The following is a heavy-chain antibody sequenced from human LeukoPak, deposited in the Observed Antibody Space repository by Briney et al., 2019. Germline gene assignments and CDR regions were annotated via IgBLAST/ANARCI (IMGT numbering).Heavy chain of an antibody. Sequence: GGSLRLSCEASGSGFTFGNFALSWVRQAPGKGLKWVSGISGSGYYTYYADSVKGRFTISRDNSKNTLYIQMNSLRAEDTAVYYCAKDGSWGDYYFYFYMDVWGTGTTVTVSS. CDR2: ISGSGYYT. D-gene: IGHD3-16*01. V-gene: IGHV3-23*01. CDR3: AKDGSWGDYYFYFYMDV. J-gene: IGHJ6*03. CDR1: GSGFTFGNFA.